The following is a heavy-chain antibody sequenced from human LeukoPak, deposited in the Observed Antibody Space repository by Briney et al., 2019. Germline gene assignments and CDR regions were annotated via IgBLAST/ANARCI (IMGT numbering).Heavy chain of an antibody. Sequence: ASVKVSCKASGYTFTGYYMHWVRQAPGQGLEWMGRINPNSGGTNYAQKFQGRVTMTRDTSISTAYMELSRLRSDDTAVYYCARVRGLYYDSSGYLFDYWGQGTLVTVSS. J-gene: IGHJ4*02. CDR3: ARVRGLYYDSSGYLFDY. CDR2: INPNSGGT. D-gene: IGHD3-22*01. CDR1: GYTFTGYY. V-gene: IGHV1-2*06.